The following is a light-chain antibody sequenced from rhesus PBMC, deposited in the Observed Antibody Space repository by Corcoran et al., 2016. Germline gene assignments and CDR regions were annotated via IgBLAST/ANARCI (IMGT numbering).Light chain of an antibody. J-gene: IGKJ2*01. Sequence: EIVMTQSPATLPLSPGERATLSCRASQSVSSYLTWYLQKPGQPPRLLIYGASTRATGIPARFSGSGAGKEFTLTISSLEPEDVGVYFCLQSSKWPYTFGQGTKVEMK. V-gene: IGKV3-24*04. CDR2: GAS. CDR1: QSVSSY. CDR3: LQSSKWPYT.